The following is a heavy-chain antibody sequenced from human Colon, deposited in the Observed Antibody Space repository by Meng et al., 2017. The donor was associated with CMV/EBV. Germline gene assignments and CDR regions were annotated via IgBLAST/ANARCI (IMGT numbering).Heavy chain of an antibody. V-gene: IGHV3-11*04. D-gene: IGHD3-22*01. J-gene: IGHJ4*02. CDR1: FSEYY. CDR2: IGARGNTI. Sequence: FSEYYMTWIRPAPGKGLEWVSYIGARGNTIYYADSVKGRFTISRDNAKNSLYLQLNSLRAEDMAVYYCARERRHYDDNSGYGSIDYWGQGTLVTVSS. CDR3: ARERRHYDDNSGYGSIDY.